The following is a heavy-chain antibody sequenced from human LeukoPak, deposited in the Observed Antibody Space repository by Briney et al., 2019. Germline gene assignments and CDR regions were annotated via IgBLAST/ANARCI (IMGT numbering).Heavy chain of an antibody. CDR2: IIPIFGTA. D-gene: IGHD6-19*01. CDR1: GYTFTGYY. CDR3: ARSPRGTSFTIAVAGTNYFDY. V-gene: IGHV1-69*13. J-gene: IGHJ4*02. Sequence: GASVKVSCKASGYTFTGYYMHWVRQAPGQGLEWMGRIIPIFGTANYAQKFQGRVTITADESTSTAYMELSSLRSEDTAVYYCARSPRGTSFTIAVAGTNYFDYWGQGTLVTVSS.